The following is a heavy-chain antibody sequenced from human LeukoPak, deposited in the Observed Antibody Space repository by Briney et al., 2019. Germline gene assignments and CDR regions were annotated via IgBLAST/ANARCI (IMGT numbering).Heavy chain of an antibody. J-gene: IGHJ4*02. Sequence: PSETLSLTCTVSGGSIRSYYWSWIRQPPGKGLEWIGYIDDNGSTKYNPSLKSRVTISVDTAKNQFSLRLNSVTAADTAVYYCARRVAVPGSYYFDYWSQGTLVTVSS. D-gene: IGHD2-2*01. CDR1: GGSIRSYY. CDR2: IDDNGST. CDR3: ARRVAVPGSYYFDY. V-gene: IGHV4-59*08.